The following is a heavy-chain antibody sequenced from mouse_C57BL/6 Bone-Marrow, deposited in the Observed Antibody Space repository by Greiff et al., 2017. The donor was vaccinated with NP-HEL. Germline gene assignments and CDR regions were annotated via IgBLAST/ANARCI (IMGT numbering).Heavy chain of an antibody. V-gene: IGHV1-81*01. D-gene: IGHD2-4*01. CDR2: IYPRSGNT. J-gene: IGHJ3*01. Sequence: QVQLQQSGAELARPGASVKLSCKASGYTFTSYGISWVKQRPGQGLEWIGEIYPRSGNTYYNEKFKGKATLTADKSSRPAYMVLRSLTAEDSAGYFCARSYDYDVSWVAYWGQGTLVTVSA. CDR3: ARSYDYDVSWVAY. CDR1: GYTFTSYG.